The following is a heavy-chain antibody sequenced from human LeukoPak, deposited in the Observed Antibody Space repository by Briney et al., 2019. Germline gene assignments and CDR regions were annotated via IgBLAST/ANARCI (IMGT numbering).Heavy chain of an antibody. CDR1: GGTFSSYA. Sequence: SVKVSCKASGGTFSSYAISWVRQAPGQGLEWMGGIIPIFGIANYAQKFQGRVTITTDESTSTAYMELSSLRSEDTAVYYCARGLGYCSSTSCLGDAFDIWGQGTMVTVSS. V-gene: IGHV1-69*05. CDR3: ARGLGYCSSTSCLGDAFDI. D-gene: IGHD2-2*01. CDR2: IIPIFGIA. J-gene: IGHJ3*02.